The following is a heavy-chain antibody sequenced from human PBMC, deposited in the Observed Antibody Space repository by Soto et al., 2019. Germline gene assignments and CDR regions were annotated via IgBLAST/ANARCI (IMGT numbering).Heavy chain of an antibody. Sequence: ASVKVSCKASGYTFTGYRLHWVRQATGQGLEWMGWMNPNSGNTGYAQKFQGRVTMTRNTSISTAYMELSSLRSEDTAVYYCARVAYSSSPDGMDVWGQGTTVTVSS. CDR2: MNPNSGNT. CDR3: ARVAYSSSPDGMDV. CDR1: GYTFTGYR. J-gene: IGHJ6*02. V-gene: IGHV1-8*02. D-gene: IGHD6-13*01.